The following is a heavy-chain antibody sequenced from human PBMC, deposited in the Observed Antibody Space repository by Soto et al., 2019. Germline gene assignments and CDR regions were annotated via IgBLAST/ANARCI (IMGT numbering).Heavy chain of an antibody. CDR2: IRHDGIDK. CDR3: ARVSGDYDISDY. CDR1: GFSFSTYW. V-gene: IGHV3-7*04. J-gene: IGHJ4*02. D-gene: IGHD4-17*01. Sequence: EVQVVESGGGLVQPGGSLRLSCVASGFSFSTYWMHWVRQAPGKGLEWVANIRHDGIDKNYADSAKGRFTISRDNAKNSLSLTMNSLRAEDTAVYYCARVSGDYDISDYWGQGTLVTVSP.